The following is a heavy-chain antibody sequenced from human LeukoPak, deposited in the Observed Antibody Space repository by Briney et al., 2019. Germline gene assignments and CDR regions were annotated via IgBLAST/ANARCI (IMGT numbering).Heavy chain of an antibody. CDR3: ARNFDMKGFDP. CDR1: GYTFTGYY. D-gene: IGHD3-9*01. V-gene: IGHV1-2*02. CDR2: INSDSGFT. J-gene: IGHJ5*02. Sequence: GASVKVSYKASGYTFTGYYMNWVRQAPGQGLEWMGWINSDSGFTKYAQKFQGRVTMTRDTSITTVYMDLTRLTSDDTAVYYCARNFDMKGFDPWGRGTLVTVSS.